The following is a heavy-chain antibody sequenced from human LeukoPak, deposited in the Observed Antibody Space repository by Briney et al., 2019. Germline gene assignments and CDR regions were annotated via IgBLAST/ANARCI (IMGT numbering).Heavy chain of an antibody. Sequence: SVKVSCKASGGTFSSYAISWVRQAPGQGLEWMGGIIPIFGTANYAQKFQGRVTITADKSTSTAYMELSRLRSDDTAVYYCARYPMVRGVDYYYYMDVWGKGTTVTISS. V-gene: IGHV1-69*06. CDR1: GGTFSSYA. D-gene: IGHD3-10*01. CDR2: IIPIFGTA. J-gene: IGHJ6*03. CDR3: ARYPMVRGVDYYYYMDV.